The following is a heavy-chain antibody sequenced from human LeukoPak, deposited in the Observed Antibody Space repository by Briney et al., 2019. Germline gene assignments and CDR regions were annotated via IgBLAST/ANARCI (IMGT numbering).Heavy chain of an antibody. D-gene: IGHD6-19*01. CDR1: GGSISSGGYY. V-gene: IGHV4-30-2*01. CDR2: IYHSGGT. CDR3: ARDGILVAGTPFDY. Sequence: PSETLSLTCTVSGGSISSGGYYWSWIRQPPGKGLEWIGYIYHSGGTYYNPSLKSRVTISVDRSKNQFSLTLSSVTAADTAVYYCARDGILVAGTPFDYWGQGTLVTVSS. J-gene: IGHJ4*02.